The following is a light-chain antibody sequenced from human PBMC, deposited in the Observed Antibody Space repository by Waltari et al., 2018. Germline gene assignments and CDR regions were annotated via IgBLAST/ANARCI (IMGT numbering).Light chain of an antibody. J-gene: IGKJ4*01. Sequence: DIVMTQSPDSLAVSLGERATINCKSSQSVLCSSNNKNYLAWYQQKPGQPPKLLIYWACTRESWFPDRLSGSGSGTDFTLTISSLQAEDVAVYYCQQYYSTPLTFGGGTKVEIK. V-gene: IGKV4-1*01. CDR2: WAC. CDR3: QQYYSTPLT. CDR1: QSVLCSSNNKNY.